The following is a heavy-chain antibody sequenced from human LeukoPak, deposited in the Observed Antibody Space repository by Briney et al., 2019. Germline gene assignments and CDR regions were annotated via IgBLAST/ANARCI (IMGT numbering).Heavy chain of an antibody. CDR3: ARGKYASIAAADWYFDL. Sequence: SETLSLTCTVSGGSISSSSYYWGWIRQPPGKGLEWIGSIYYSGSTYYNPSLKSRVTISVDTSKNQFSLKLSSVTAADTAVYYCARGKYASIAAADWYFDLWGRGTLVTVSS. V-gene: IGHV4-39*01. CDR2: IYYSGST. D-gene: IGHD6-13*01. CDR1: GGSISSSSYY. J-gene: IGHJ2*01.